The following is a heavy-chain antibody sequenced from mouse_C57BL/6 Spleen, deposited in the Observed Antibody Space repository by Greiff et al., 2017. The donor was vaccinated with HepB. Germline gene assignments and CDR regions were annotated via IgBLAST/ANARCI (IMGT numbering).Heavy chain of an antibody. Sequence: VQLQQSGPELVKPGASVKISCKASGYTFTDYYMNWVKQSHGKSLEWIGDINPNNGGTSYNQKFKGKATLTVDKSSSTAYMELRSLTSEDSAVYYCAREDGSSLDYWGQGTTLTVSS. CDR2: INPNNGGT. J-gene: IGHJ2*01. V-gene: IGHV1-26*01. CDR1: GYTFTDYY. D-gene: IGHD1-1*01. CDR3: AREDGSSLDY.